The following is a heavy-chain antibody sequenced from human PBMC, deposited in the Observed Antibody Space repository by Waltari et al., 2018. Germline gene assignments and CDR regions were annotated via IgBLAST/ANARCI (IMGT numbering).Heavy chain of an antibody. CDR2: IYYSGST. J-gene: IGHJ2*01. V-gene: IGHV4-59*08. CDR1: GASISSYS. CDR3: ARRYYDSSCYYAYWYFDL. D-gene: IGHD3-22*01. Sequence: QVQLQESGPGLVKPSETLSLTCTVSGASISSYSWSWIRHPPGKGLEWIGSIYYSGSTNYNPSLKSRVTIAVDTSKNQFSLKLGSVTAADTAVYYCARRYYDSSCYYAYWYFDLWGRGTLVTVSS.